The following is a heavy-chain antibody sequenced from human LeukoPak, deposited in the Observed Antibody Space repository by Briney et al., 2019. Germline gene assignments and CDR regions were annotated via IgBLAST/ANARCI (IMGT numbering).Heavy chain of an antibody. CDR3: ARGRSAVVTPDYYYYYCMDV. D-gene: IGHD4-23*01. V-gene: IGHV4-4*09. J-gene: IGHJ6*03. Sequence: GSLRLSCAASGFTFSSYAMSWVRQPPGKGLEWIGNIHTSGGSNYSPSLKSRVTISLDMSRNQFSLRLSSVTAADTAVYYCARGRSAVVTPDYYYYYCMDVWGKGTTVTVSS. CDR1: GFTFSSYA. CDR2: IHTSGGS.